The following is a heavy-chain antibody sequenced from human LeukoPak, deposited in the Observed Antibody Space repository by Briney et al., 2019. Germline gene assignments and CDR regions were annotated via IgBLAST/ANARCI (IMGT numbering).Heavy chain of an antibody. Sequence: PGGSLRLSCAASGFTFSSYWMHWVRHAPGKGLVWVSRINRDGSSTTYADSAKGRVTISRDNTKNTVYLQMNSLRAEDTAVYYCARGRLWNIDYWGQGTLVTVSS. J-gene: IGHJ4*02. CDR2: INRDGSST. D-gene: IGHD1/OR15-1a*01. V-gene: IGHV3-74*01. CDR1: GFTFSSYW. CDR3: ARGRLWNIDY.